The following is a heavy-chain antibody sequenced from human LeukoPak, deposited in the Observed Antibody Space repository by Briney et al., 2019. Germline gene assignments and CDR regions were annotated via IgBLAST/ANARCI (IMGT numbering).Heavy chain of an antibody. D-gene: IGHD3-10*01. CDR1: GGSISSYY. V-gene: IGHV4-59*01. Sequence: SETLSLTCTVSGGSISSYYWSWIRQPPGKGLEWIGYIYYSGSTNYNPSLKSRVTISVDTSKNQFSLKLSSVTAADTAVYYCARAGPRMRVRGVPRSNWFDPWGQGTLVTVSS. J-gene: IGHJ5*02. CDR2: IYYSGST. CDR3: ARAGPRMRVRGVPRSNWFDP.